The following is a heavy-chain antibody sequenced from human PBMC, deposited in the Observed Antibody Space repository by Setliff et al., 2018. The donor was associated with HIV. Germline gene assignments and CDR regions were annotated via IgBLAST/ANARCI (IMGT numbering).Heavy chain of an antibody. CDR1: GGSFSGHF. CDR3: ASLLVFPAGGLFDF. J-gene: IGHJ4*01. CDR2: INPNGDT. Sequence: KPSETLSLTCAVYGGSFSGHFWTWIRQPPGKGLEWIGNINPNGDTNYNYISSMKGRLTLSLDTSKNQFSLTLRSVTAADTAVYYCASLLVFPAGGLFDFWGHGNLVTVSS. V-gene: IGHV4-34*01. D-gene: IGHD1-26*01.